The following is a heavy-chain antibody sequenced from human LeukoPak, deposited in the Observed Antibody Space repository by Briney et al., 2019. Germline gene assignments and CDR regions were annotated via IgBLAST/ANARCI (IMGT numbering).Heavy chain of an antibody. J-gene: IGHJ3*02. CDR1: GFTSSSYW. Sequence: GGSLRLSCAASGFTSSSYWMSWVRQAPGKGLEWVANIKQDGGEKYYVDSVKGRFTISRDNAKNSVYLQMNSLRAQDTAVYYCARDQILGYCSGGSCPPDAFDIWGQGTMVTVSS. V-gene: IGHV3-7*01. CDR3: ARDQILGYCSGGSCPPDAFDI. D-gene: IGHD2-15*01. CDR2: IKQDGGEK.